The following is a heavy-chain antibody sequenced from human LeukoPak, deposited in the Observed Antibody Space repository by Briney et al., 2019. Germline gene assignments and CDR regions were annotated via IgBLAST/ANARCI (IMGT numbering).Heavy chain of an antibody. V-gene: IGHV1-2*02. CDR3: ARGGYYYDSSGYYLFDY. CDR2: INPNSGGT. CDR1: GYTFTGYY. Sequence: ASVKVSCKASGYTFTGYYMHWVRQAPGQGLEWMGWINPNSGGTNYAQRFQGRVTMTRDTSISTAYMELSRLRSDDTAVYYCARGGYYYDSSGYYLFDYWGQGTLVTVSS. J-gene: IGHJ4*02. D-gene: IGHD3-22*01.